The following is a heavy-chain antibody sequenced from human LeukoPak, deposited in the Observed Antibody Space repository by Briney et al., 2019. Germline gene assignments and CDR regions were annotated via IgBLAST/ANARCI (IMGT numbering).Heavy chain of an antibody. Sequence: GGSLRLSCAASGFTFSSYAMSWVRQAPGKGLEWVSAISGSGGSTYYADSVKGRFTISRDNAKNSLYLQMNSLRAEDTAIYYCARGRSGYDILTGYYNPWGQGALVTVSS. J-gene: IGHJ4*02. D-gene: IGHD3-9*01. CDR3: ARGRSGYDILTGYYNP. CDR2: ISGSGGST. V-gene: IGHV3-23*01. CDR1: GFTFSSYA.